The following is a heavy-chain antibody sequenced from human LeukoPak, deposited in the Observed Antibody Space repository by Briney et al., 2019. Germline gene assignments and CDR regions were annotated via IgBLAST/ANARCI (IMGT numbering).Heavy chain of an antibody. CDR2: ISSSSSYI. J-gene: IGHJ4*02. CDR1: GFTFSNAW. Sequence: GGSLRLSCAASGFTFSNAWMSWVRQAPGKGLEWVSSISSSSSYIYYADSVKGRFTISRDNAKNSLHLQMNSLRAEDTAVYYCARDYDYVWGSYPYFDYWGQGTLVTVSS. D-gene: IGHD3-16*02. CDR3: ARDYDYVWGSYPYFDY. V-gene: IGHV3-21*01.